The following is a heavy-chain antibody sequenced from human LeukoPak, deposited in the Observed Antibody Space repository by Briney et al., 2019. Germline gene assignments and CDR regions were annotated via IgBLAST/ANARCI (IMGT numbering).Heavy chain of an antibody. Sequence: PSQTLSLTCAVYGGSFSGYYWSWIRHPPGKGLEWIGEINHSGSTNYNPTLKSRVTISVDTSKNQFSLKLSSVAAADTAVYYCARGRGGKFDPWGQGTLVTVSS. J-gene: IGHJ5*02. D-gene: IGHD3-10*01. V-gene: IGHV4-34*01. CDR2: INHSGST. CDR1: GGSFSGYY. CDR3: ARGRGGKFDP.